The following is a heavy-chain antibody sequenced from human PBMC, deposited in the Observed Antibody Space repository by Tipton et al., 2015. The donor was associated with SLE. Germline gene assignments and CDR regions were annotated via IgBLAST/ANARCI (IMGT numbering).Heavy chain of an antibody. D-gene: IGHD5-12*01. CDR1: GYSFTSYW. J-gene: IGHJ4*02. CDR3: ARRGYSGYDRGVYYFDY. CDR2: IYPGDADT. V-gene: IGHV5-51*03. Sequence: QLVQSGAEVKKPGESLKISYKGSGYSFTSYWIGWARQMPGKGLEWMGIIYPGDADTRYSPSFQGQVTISADKSISTAYLQWSSLKASDTAMYYCARRGYSGYDRGVYYFDYWGQGTLVTVSS.